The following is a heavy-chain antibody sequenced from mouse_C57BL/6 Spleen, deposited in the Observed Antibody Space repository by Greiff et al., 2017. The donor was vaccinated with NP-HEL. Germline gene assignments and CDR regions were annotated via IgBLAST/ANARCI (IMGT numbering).Heavy chain of an antibody. D-gene: IGHD1-1*01. J-gene: IGHJ1*03. CDR1: GYTFTSYW. CDR2: IDPSDSYT. Sequence: VQLQQPGAELVKPGASVKLSCKASGYTFTSYWMQWVKQRPGQGLEWIGEIDPSDSYTNYNQKFEGKATLTVDTSSSTAYMQLSSLTSEDSAVYYCARDPYYYGSSYGYFDVWGTGTTVTVSS. V-gene: IGHV1-50*01. CDR3: ARDPYYYGSSYGYFDV.